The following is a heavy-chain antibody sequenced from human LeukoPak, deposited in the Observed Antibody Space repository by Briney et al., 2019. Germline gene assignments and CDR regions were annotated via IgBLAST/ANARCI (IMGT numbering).Heavy chain of an antibody. CDR3: ASVHSSGWSYYMDV. V-gene: IGHV1-69*05. D-gene: IGHD6-19*01. CDR1: GGTFSSYA. CDR2: IIPIFGTA. Sequence: ASVKVSCKAPGGTFSSYAISWVRQAPGQGLEWMGRIIPIFGTANYAQKFQGRVTITTDESTSTAYMELSSLRSEDTAVYYCASVHSSGWSYYMDVWGKGTTVTVSS. J-gene: IGHJ6*03.